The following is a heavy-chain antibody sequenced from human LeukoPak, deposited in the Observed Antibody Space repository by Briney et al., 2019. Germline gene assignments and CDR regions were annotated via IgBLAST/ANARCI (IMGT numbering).Heavy chain of an antibody. V-gene: IGHV3-66*02. CDR1: GLTVTTNH. J-gene: IGHJ6*03. Sequence: GGSLRLSCAASGLTVTTNHVSWVRQAPGKGLEWVSVMYSRGKTYYADSVKGRFTISRDISTNMVHLQMNSLRTEDTAMYFCASNDYPITYQYMDVWGTGTTVTVSS. D-gene: IGHD5-12*01. CDR3: ASNDYPITYQYMDV. CDR2: MYSRGKT.